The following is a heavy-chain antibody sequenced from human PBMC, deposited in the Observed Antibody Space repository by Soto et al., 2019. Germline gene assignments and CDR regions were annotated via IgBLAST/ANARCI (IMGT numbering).Heavy chain of an antibody. J-gene: IGHJ4*02. CDR2: IYYSGST. Sequence: TSETLPLTCTVSGDSISSSTSFWGWVRQPPGKGLEWIGSIYYSGSIYYSGSTYYNPSLKSRVTISVDTSKNHFSLKLSSVTAADTAVYYCARHLGESYFHYWGQGTLVTVS. CDR3: ARHLGESYFHY. CDR1: GDSISSSTSF. V-gene: IGHV4-39*01.